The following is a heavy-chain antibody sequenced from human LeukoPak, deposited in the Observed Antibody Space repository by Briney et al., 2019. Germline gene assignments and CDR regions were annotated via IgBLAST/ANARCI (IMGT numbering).Heavy chain of an antibody. J-gene: IGHJ4*02. D-gene: IGHD5-12*01. V-gene: IGHV3-74*01. CDR2: INERGSST. CDR1: GFTFSSSW. Sequence: GGSLRLFCAASGFTFSSSWLHWVRQAPGKGLVWVSRINERGSSTSYADSVKGRFTISRDNAKNTLYLQMNSLRADDTAVYYCAGGRLVAASKAVAIDYWGQGTLVTVSS. CDR3: AGGRLVAASKAVAIDY.